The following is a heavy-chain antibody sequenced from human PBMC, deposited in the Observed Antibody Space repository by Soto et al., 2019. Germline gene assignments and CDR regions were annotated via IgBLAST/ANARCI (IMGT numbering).Heavy chain of an antibody. CDR1: GYSFTSYW. Sequence: GESLKISCKGSGYSFTSYWIGWVRQMPGKGLEWMGIIYPGDSDTRYSPSFQGQVTISADKSISTAYLQWSSLKASDTAMYYCARRGYYDSSGHPAYYYYGMDVWGQGTTVTVSS. J-gene: IGHJ6*02. CDR3: ARRGYYDSSGHPAYYYYGMDV. D-gene: IGHD3-22*01. V-gene: IGHV5-51*01. CDR2: IYPGDSDT.